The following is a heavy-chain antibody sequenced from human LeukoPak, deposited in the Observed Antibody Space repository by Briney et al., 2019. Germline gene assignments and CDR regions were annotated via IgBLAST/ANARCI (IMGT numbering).Heavy chain of an antibody. V-gene: IGHV3-71*01. Sequence: GGCLRLSCAASGSTVSSNYTSWVRKAPGKGLEWVGFVRSKAYGGTAEYTASVKGRFTISRDDSENIAYVEMNSLKSEDTAVYYCARDLRAVAHDFDCWGQGTLVTVSS. D-gene: IGHD6-19*01. J-gene: IGHJ4*02. CDR1: GSTVSSNY. CDR2: VRSKAYGGTA. CDR3: ARDLRAVAHDFDC.